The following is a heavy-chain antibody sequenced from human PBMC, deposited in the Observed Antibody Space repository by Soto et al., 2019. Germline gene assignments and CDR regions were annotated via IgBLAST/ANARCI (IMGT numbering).Heavy chain of an antibody. CDR3: ARXNDSPPRGYSSSYGMDV. J-gene: IGHJ6*02. V-gene: IGHV1-69*06. CDR2: IIPIFGTA. D-gene: IGHD6-13*01. CDR1: GGTFSSYA. Sequence: GASVKVSCKASGGTFSSYAISWVRQAPGQGLEWMGGIIPIFGTANYAQKFQGRVTITADKSTSTAYMELSSLRSEDTAVYYCARXNDSPPRGYSSSYGMDVWGQGTTVTVSS.